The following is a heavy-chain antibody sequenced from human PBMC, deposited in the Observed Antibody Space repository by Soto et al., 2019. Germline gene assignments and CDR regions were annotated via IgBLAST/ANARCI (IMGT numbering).Heavy chain of an antibody. CDR2: IYSGGST. Sequence: VGSLRLSCAASGFTVSSNYMSWVRQAPGKGLEWVSVIYSGGSTYYADSVQGRFTISRDNSNNTLYLQMNSLRAEDTAIYSCVREASGWYSRGSFDFWGRGTMVTVSS. D-gene: IGHD6-19*01. V-gene: IGHV3-53*01. CDR3: VREASGWYSRGSFDF. J-gene: IGHJ3*01. CDR1: GFTVSSNY.